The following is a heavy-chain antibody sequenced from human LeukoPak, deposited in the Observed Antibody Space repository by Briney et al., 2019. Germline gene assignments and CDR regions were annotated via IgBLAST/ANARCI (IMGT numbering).Heavy chain of an antibody. J-gene: IGHJ3*02. CDR3: ARGPPITMIVVAQAFDI. Sequence: PGGSLRLSCAASGFTFSSYEMNWVRQAPGKGLEWVSYISSSGSTIYYADSVKGRFTISRDNAKNSLYLQMNSLRAEDTAVYYCARGPPITMIVVAQAFDIWGQGTMVTVSS. V-gene: IGHV3-48*03. CDR2: ISSSGSTI. CDR1: GFTFSSYE. D-gene: IGHD3-22*01.